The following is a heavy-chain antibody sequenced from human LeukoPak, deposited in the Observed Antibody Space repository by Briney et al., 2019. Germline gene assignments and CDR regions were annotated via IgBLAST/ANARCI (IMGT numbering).Heavy chain of an antibody. D-gene: IGHD4-17*01. V-gene: IGHV4-31*03. J-gene: IGHJ4*02. Sequence: SETLSLTCTVSGGSISSGGYYWSWIRQHPGKGLEWIGYIYYSGNTYYNPSLKSRVTISVDTSKNQFSLTLTSVTAADTSVYYCARRRGDGDYRPDSWGQGTLVAVSS. CDR1: GGSISSGGYY. CDR3: ARRRGDGDYRPDS. CDR2: IYYSGNT.